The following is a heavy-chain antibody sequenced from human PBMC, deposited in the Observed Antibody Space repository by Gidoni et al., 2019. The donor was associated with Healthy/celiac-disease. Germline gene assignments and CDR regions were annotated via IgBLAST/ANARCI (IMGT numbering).Heavy chain of an antibody. Sequence: EVQLLESGGGLVQPGGSLRLSCAASGFTFSSSAMSWVRQAPGKGLEWVSAISGSGGSTYYADSVKGRFTISRDNSKNTLYLQMNSLRAEDTAVYYCANDYDSSGYYGYAFDIWGQGTMVTVSS. CDR2: ISGSGGST. J-gene: IGHJ3*02. CDR3: ANDYDSSGYYGYAFDI. D-gene: IGHD3-22*01. CDR1: GFTFSSSA. V-gene: IGHV3-23*01.